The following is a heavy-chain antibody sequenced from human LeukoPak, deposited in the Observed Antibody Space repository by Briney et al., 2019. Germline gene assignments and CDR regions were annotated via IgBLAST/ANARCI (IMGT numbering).Heavy chain of an antibody. CDR3: ARVCRTGYSSGWPHYYYYYYYMDV. J-gene: IGHJ6*03. CDR2: INHSGST. CDR1: GGSFSGYY. Sequence: PSETLSLTCAVYGGSFSGYYWSWIRQPPGKGLEWIGEINHSGSTNYNPSLKSRVTISVDTSKNQFSLKLSSVTAADTAVYYCARVCRTGYSSGWPHYYYYYYYMDVWGKGTTVTVSS. D-gene: IGHD6-19*01. V-gene: IGHV4-34*01.